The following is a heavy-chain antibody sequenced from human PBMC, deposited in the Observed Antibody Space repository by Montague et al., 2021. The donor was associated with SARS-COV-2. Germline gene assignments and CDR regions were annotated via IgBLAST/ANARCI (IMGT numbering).Heavy chain of an antibody. Sequence: STNYNPSLKSRVTISIDTSKNHFSLKLSSVTSADTAVYYCARVSVWYKYWYFDLWGRVT. D-gene: IGHD6-19*01. J-gene: IGHJ2*01. CDR2: ST. CDR3: ARVSVWYKYWYFDL. V-gene: IGHV4-34*13.